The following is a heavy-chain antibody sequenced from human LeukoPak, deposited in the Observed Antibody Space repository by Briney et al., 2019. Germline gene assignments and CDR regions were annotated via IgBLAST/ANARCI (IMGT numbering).Heavy chain of an antibody. CDR1: EINFISYS. Sequence: GGSLRLSCIVSEINFISYSMNWVRQAPGKGLEWVSYISSRSSTVYYADSVKGRFTISRDNAKNSLYLQMNSLRAEDTAIYYCAIRNSSWYGVGDHWGQGTLVTVSS. CDR2: ISSRSSTV. CDR3: AIRNSSWYGVGDH. J-gene: IGHJ4*02. D-gene: IGHD6-13*01. V-gene: IGHV3-48*04.